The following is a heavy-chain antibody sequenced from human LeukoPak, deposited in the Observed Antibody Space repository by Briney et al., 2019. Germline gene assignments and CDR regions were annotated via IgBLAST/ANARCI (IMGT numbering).Heavy chain of an antibody. V-gene: IGHV1-2*02. Sequence: ASVKVSCKASGYTFTSYYMHWVRQAPGQGLEWMGWINPNSGGTNYAQKFQGRVTMTRDTSISTAYMELSRLRSDDTAVYYCARDFPSGSGYYYYYMDVWGKGTTVTVSS. CDR1: GYTFTSYY. D-gene: IGHD1-26*01. J-gene: IGHJ6*03. CDR2: INPNSGGT. CDR3: ARDFPSGSGYYYYYMDV.